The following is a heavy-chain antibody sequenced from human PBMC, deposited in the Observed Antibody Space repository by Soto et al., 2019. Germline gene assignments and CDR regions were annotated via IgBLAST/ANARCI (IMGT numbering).Heavy chain of an antibody. D-gene: IGHD2-15*01. CDR3: ARSIVVVVAAHDAFDI. V-gene: IGHV4-31*03. CDR2: IYYSGST. CDR1: GGSISSGGYY. Sequence: QVQLQESGPGLVKPSQTLSLTCTVSGGSISSGGYYWSWIRQHPGKGLEWIGYIYYSGSTYYNPSLKSRVTISVDTSKNQFSLKLSSVTAADTAVYYCARSIVVVVAAHDAFDIWGHGTMVTVSS. J-gene: IGHJ3*02.